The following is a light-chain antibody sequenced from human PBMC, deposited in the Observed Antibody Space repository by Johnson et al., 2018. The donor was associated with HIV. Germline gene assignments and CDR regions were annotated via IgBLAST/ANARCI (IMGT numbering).Light chain of an antibody. Sequence: QSVLTQPPSVSAAPGQKVTISCSGSSSNIGNNYVSWFQQLPGTSPKLLIYDNNKRPSGIPDRFSGSKSATSATLGITGLQTRDEADYYCGTWDTSLNAYVFGTGTKGTVL. CDR3: GTWDTSLNAYV. V-gene: IGLV1-51*01. J-gene: IGLJ1*01. CDR2: DNN. CDR1: SSNIGNNY.